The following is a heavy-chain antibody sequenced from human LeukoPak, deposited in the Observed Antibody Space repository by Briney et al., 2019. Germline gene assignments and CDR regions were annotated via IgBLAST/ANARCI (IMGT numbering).Heavy chain of an antibody. CDR3: ARGTMVRGVDDFDY. CDR1: VDTFSSYA. D-gene: IGHD3-10*01. V-gene: IGHV1-69*04. CDR2: IIPILGIA. Sequence: ASVKVSCKGSVDTFSSYAISWVRQAPGQGLEWMGRIIPILGIANYAQKFQGRVTINAHKSTSTAYMELSSLRSEDTAVYYCARGTMVRGVDDFDYWGQGTLVTVSS. J-gene: IGHJ4*02.